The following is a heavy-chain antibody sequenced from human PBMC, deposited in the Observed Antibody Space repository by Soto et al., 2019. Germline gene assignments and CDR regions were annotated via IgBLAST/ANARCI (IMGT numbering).Heavy chain of an antibody. CDR1: GFTFSSYA. D-gene: IGHD6-13*01. Sequence: PGGSLRLSCAASGFTFSSYAMHWVRQAPGKGLEWVAVISYDGSNKYYADSVKGRFTISRDNSKNTLYLQMNSLRAEDTAVYYCARDVAAAGKAGTPGFLGDAFDIWGQGTMVTVSS. CDR3: ARDVAAAGKAGTPGFLGDAFDI. J-gene: IGHJ3*02. V-gene: IGHV3-30-3*01. CDR2: ISYDGSNK.